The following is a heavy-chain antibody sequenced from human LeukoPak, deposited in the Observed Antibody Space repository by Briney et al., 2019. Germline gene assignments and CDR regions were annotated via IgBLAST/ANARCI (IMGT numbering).Heavy chain of an antibody. Sequence: ASVKVSCKASGYTFTGYYMHWVRQAPGQGLEWMGWINPNSGGTNYAQKFQGRVTMTRDTSISTAYMELSRLRSDDTAVYYCARYYYDSSNLDYWGQGTLVTVSS. J-gene: IGHJ4*02. D-gene: IGHD3-22*01. CDR1: GYTFTGYY. V-gene: IGHV1-2*02. CDR3: ARYYYDSSNLDY. CDR2: INPNSGGT.